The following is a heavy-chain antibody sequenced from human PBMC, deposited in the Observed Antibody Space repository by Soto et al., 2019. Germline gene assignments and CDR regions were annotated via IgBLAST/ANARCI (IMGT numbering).Heavy chain of an antibody. D-gene: IGHD3-3*01. CDR2: ISAYNGNT. CDR1: GYTFTSYG. Sequence: GASVKVSCKASGYTFTSYGISCVRQDPGQGFEWMGWISAYNGNTNYAQKLQGRVTMTTDTSTSTAYMELRSLRSDDTAVYYCARDGQDYDFWSAKQNLDYWGQGTLVT. V-gene: IGHV1-18*01. CDR3: ARDGQDYDFWSAKQNLDY. J-gene: IGHJ4*02.